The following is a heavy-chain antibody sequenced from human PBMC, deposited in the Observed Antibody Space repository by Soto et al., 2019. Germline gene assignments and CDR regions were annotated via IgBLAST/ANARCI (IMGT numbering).Heavy chain of an antibody. CDR1: GGSISSSSYY. Sequence: SETLSLTCTVSGGSISSSSYYWGWIRQPPGKGLEWIGSIYYSGSTYYNPSLKSRVTVSVDTSKNQFSLKLSSVTAADTAVYYCARHYVNSFPYSNGWWQHNYFDYWGQGTLVTVSS. D-gene: IGHD6-19*01. CDR3: ARHYVNSFPYSNGWWQHNYFDY. CDR2: IYYSGST. V-gene: IGHV4-39*01. J-gene: IGHJ4*02.